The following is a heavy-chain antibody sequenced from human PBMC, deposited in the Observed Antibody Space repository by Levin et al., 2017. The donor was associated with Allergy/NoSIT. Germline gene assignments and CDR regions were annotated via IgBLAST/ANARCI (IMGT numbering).Heavy chain of an antibody. D-gene: IGHD6-13*01. CDR1: GFTFSDYY. CDR3: AREQGSSGYSIDY. V-gene: IGHV3-11*05. J-gene: IGHJ4*02. CDR2: ISSSSSYT. Sequence: GGSLRLSCAASGFTFSDYYMSWIRQAPGKGLEWVSYISSSSSYTNYADSVKGRFTISRDNAKNSLYLQMNSLRAEDTAVYYCAREQGSSGYSIDYWGQGTLVTVSS.